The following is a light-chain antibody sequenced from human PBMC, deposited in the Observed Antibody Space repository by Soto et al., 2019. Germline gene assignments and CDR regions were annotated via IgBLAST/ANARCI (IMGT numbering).Light chain of an antibody. CDR2: AES. J-gene: IGKJ1*01. CDR3: QQSYSTPWT. Sequence: DIQMTQSPSSLSASVGDRVTITCRASQSISTYLNWYQQKPGKAPKLLMYAESSLQSGVPSRFSGSGSGTDFTLTISSLQPEDFATYYCQQSYSTPWTFGQGTGVEIK. CDR1: QSISTY. V-gene: IGKV1-39*01.